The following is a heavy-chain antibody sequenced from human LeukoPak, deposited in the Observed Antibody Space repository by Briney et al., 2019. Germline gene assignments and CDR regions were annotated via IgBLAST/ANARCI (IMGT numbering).Heavy chain of an antibody. CDR3: ARFSSVLAGAAALDY. D-gene: IGHD6-19*01. CDR1: GFTFSNYD. J-gene: IGHJ4*02. V-gene: IGHV3-13*01. Sequence: GGSLRLSCAASGFTFSNYDKHWVRQATGKGLEWVSGIGTAGDTNYPGSVKGRFTISRENAKNSLYLQMNSLRAGDTAVYYCARFSSVLAGAAALDYWGQGTLVTASS. CDR2: IGTAGDT.